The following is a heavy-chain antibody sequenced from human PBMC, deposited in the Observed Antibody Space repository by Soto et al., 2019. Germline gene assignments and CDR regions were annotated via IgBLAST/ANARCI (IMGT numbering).Heavy chain of an antibody. V-gene: IGHV4-34*01. CDR1: GGSFSGYY. CDR2: INHSGST. CDR3: ARAEGDYGDYRSFDY. Sequence: SETLSLTCAVYGGSFSGYYWSWIRQPPGKGLEWIGEINHSGSTNYNPSLKSRVTISVDTSKNQFSLKLSSVTAADTAVYYCARAEGDYGDYRSFDYWGQGTLVTVSS. D-gene: IGHD4-17*01. J-gene: IGHJ4*02.